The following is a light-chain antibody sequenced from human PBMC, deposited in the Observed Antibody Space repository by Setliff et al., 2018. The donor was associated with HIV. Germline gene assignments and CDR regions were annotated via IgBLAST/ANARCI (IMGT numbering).Light chain of an antibody. J-gene: IGLJ1*01. V-gene: IGLV2-23*02. CDR2: EVS. CDR3: CSYAGSYV. CDR1: SSDVGTYNL. Sequence: QSALTQPASVSGSPGQAITISCTGTSSDVGTYNLVSWYQQHPGKAPKLMIYEVSKRPSGVSNRFSGSKSGHTASLTISGLQAEDEADYYCCSYAGSYVFGTGTKVTVL.